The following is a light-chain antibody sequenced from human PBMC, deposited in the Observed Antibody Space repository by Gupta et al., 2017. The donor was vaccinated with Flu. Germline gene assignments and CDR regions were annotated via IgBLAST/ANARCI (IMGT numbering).Light chain of an antibody. J-gene: IGKJ5*01. V-gene: IGKV1-12*01. Sequence: PSSVSASVGDRVTITCRASQNINSWLAWYQQKPGKAPKLLIYAASTVQSGVPSRFSGSGSGTDFTLTISSLQPEDFATYYCQQANSFPITFGQGTQVDIK. CDR2: AAS. CDR3: QQANSFPIT. CDR1: QNINSW.